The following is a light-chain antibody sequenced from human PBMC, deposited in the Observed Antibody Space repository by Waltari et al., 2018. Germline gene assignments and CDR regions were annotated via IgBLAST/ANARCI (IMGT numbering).Light chain of an antibody. CDR2: GNT. V-gene: IGLV1-40*01. J-gene: IGLJ3*02. Sequence: QSVLTQPPSMSGAPGQKATIPCTGGSSNFGAGYDVHWYQQFPGTAPKLLIFGNTKRPSGVPCRFSGSRSGTSASLAIAGLQSEDEAVYYCQSFDSSLSASVFGGGTKLTVL. CDR1: SSNFGAGYD. CDR3: QSFDSSLSASV.